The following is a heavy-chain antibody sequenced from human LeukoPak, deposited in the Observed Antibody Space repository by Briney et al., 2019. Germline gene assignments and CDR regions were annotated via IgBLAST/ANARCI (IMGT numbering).Heavy chain of an antibody. D-gene: IGHD3-10*01. V-gene: IGHV4-30-4*01. Sequence: SETLSLTCTVSGGSISSGDYYWSWIRKPPGKGLEWIGYIYYSGSTYYNPSLKSRVTISVDTSKNQFSLKLSSVTAADTAVYYCASYGSGTYYFDYWGQGTLVTVSS. CDR3: ASYGSGTYYFDY. CDR1: GGSISSGDYY. J-gene: IGHJ4*02. CDR2: IYYSGST.